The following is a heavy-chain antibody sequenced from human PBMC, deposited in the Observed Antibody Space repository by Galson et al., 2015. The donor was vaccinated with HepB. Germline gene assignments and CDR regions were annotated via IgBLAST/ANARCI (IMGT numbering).Heavy chain of an antibody. CDR1: GYTFTSYY. CDR3: ARGLRSPPTLSYYYDSSGGDAFDI. V-gene: IGHV1-46*04. D-gene: IGHD3-22*01. CDR2: TNPSGGST. J-gene: IGHJ3*02. Sequence: SVKVSCKASGYTFTSYYMHWVRQAPGQGLEWMGITNPSGGSTSYAQKLQGRVTMTRDTSTSTVYMELSSLRSEDTAVYYCARGLRSPPTLSYYYDSSGGDAFDIWGQGTMVTVSS.